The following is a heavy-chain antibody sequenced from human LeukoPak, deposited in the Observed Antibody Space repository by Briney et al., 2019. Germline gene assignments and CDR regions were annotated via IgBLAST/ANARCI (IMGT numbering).Heavy chain of an antibody. CDR2: ISTSSSST. CDR3: ARAPVIPSQKGCFDY. Sequence: GGSLRLSCAASGFTFSSYIMNWVRQAPGKGLEWVSSISTSSSSTYYADSVKGRFTISRDNAKNSLYMQMNSLRAEDTSVYYCARAPVIPSQKGCFDYWGQGTLVTVSS. J-gene: IGHJ4*02. V-gene: IGHV3-21*01. D-gene: IGHD3-16*02. CDR1: GFTFSSYI.